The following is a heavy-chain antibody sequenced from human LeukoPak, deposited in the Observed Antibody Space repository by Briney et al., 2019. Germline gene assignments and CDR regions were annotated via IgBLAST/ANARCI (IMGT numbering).Heavy chain of an antibody. V-gene: IGHV1-8*01. J-gene: IGHJ5*02. CDR1: GYTFTSYD. CDR3: ARGGSRWNGFDP. CDR2: MNPNSGNT. D-gene: IGHD2-15*01. Sequence: ASVKVSCKASGYTFTSYDINWVRQATGQGLEWMGWMNPNSGNTGNAQKFQGRVTMTRNTSISTAYMELSSLRSEDTAVYYCARGGSRWNGFDPWGQGTLVTVSS.